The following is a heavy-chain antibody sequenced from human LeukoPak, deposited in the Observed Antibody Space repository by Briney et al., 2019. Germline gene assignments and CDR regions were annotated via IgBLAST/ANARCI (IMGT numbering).Heavy chain of an antibody. CDR2: ISYDGSNK. J-gene: IGHJ5*02. Sequence: GGSLRLSCAASGFTFSSYGMHWVRQAPGKGLEWVAVISYDGSNKYYADSVKGRFTISRDNSKNTLYLQMNSLRAEDTAVYYCARVGSTSGFDPWGQGTLVTVSS. V-gene: IGHV3-30*03. CDR3: ARVGSTSGFDP. CDR1: GFTFSSYG. D-gene: IGHD6-13*01.